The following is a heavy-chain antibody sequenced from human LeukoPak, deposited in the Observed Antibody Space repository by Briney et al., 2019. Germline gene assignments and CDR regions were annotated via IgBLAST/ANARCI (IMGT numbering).Heavy chain of an antibody. Sequence: GGSLRLSCAASGFSFSGYWMGWVRQAPEKGLEWVANIAHDGSEKKYVDSVRGHFTISRDNAKNSLYLQMNSLRAEDTAVYYCARTPNWGSPWGLFDYWGRGTLVTVSS. D-gene: IGHD7-27*01. V-gene: IGHV3-7*01. J-gene: IGHJ4*02. CDR3: ARTPNWGSPWGLFDY. CDR1: GFSFSGYW. CDR2: IAHDGSEK.